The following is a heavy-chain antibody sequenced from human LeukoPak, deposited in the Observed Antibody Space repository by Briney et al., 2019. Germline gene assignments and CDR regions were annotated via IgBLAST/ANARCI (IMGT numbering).Heavy chain of an antibody. Sequence: GGSLRLSCAASGFTFSSYWMSWVRQAPGKGLEWVANIKQDGSEKYYVDSVKGRFTIFRDNAKNSLYLQTNSLRAEDTAVYYCARENSLWWDGYYDSSGYYPWGQGTLVTVSS. CDR3: ARENSLWWDGYYDSSGYYP. V-gene: IGHV3-7*01. J-gene: IGHJ5*02. CDR1: GFTFSSYW. CDR2: IKQDGSEK. D-gene: IGHD3-22*01.